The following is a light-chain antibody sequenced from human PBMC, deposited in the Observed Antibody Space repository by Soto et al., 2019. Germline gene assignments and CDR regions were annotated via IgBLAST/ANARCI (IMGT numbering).Light chain of an antibody. V-gene: IGKV1-5*03. CDR2: KAS. CDR1: QSINNW. J-gene: IGKJ1*01. CDR3: QQLNSYPPT. Sequence: DVQMTQSPSTLSASVGDRVTITCRASQSINNWLAWYQQRPGKAPKLLIYKASTLETGVPSRFSGSGSGTEFTLTISSLQPDDFATYYCQQLNSYPPTFGQGTMVDI.